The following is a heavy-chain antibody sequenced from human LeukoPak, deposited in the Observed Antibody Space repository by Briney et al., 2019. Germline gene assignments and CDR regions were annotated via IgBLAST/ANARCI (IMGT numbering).Heavy chain of an antibody. Sequence: SETLSLTCTVSGGSISSYYWSWIRQPPGRGLEWIGYIHPSGSTDYNPSLKSRLTISLDTSNNQFSLTLNSVTAADSAVYYCARQYYDSSGFFGYYFDPWGQGTLVTVSS. D-gene: IGHD3-22*01. J-gene: IGHJ4*02. CDR1: GGSISSYY. CDR2: IHPSGST. CDR3: ARQYYDSSGFFGYYFDP. V-gene: IGHV4-59*08.